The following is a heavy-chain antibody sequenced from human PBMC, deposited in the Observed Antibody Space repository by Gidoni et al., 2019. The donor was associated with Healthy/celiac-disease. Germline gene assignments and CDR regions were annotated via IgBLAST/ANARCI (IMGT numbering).Heavy chain of an antibody. CDR1: GFTFSSYS. V-gene: IGHV3-21*01. CDR3: AGDPYYDFWSGYSP. J-gene: IGHJ5*02. Sequence: EVQLVESGGGLVKPGGSLRLSCAASGFTFSSYSMNWVRQAPGKGLEWVSSISSSSSYIYYADSVKGRFTISRDNAKNSLYLQMNSLRAEDTAVYYCAGDPYYDFWSGYSPWGQGTLVTVSS. CDR2: ISSSSSYI. D-gene: IGHD3-3*01.